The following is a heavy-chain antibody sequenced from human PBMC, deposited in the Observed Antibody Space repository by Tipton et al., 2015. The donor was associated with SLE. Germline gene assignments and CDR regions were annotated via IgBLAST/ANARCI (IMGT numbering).Heavy chain of an antibody. CDR2: IYTGGNT. Sequence: LRLSCAVSGHSVSRDYFWGWFRQPPGKGLEWIGSIYTGGNTTYNPSLESRVTLSVDTSKDQFSLHLDSVTAADTAMYYCARHQGHYSSSWFGWFDPWGRGTLVTVSS. J-gene: IGHJ5*02. V-gene: IGHV4-38-2*01. CDR1: GHSVSRDYF. CDR3: ARHQGHYSSSWFGWFDP. D-gene: IGHD2-2*01.